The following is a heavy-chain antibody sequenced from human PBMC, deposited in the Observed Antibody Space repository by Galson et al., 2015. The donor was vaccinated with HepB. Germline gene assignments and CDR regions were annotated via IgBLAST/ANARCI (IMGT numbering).Heavy chain of an antibody. Sequence: SLRLSCAASGFTFSDYYMSWIRQAPGKGLEWVSYISSSGSTIYYADSVKGRFTISRDNAKNSLYLQMNSLRAEDTAVYYCAREVVVVPRLYYYYYYMDVWGKGTTVTVSS. CDR1: GFTFSDYY. J-gene: IGHJ6*03. D-gene: IGHD2-2*01. V-gene: IGHV3-11*01. CDR3: AREVVVVPRLYYYYYYMDV. CDR2: ISSSGSTI.